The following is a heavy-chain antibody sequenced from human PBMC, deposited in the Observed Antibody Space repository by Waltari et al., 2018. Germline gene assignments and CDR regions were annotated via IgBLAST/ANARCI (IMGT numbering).Heavy chain of an antibody. Sequence: EVQLVESGGGLVQPGGSLRLSCAASGFSFSSYWMTWFRQAPGTGLEWVATIKPDGSGKLYVDSVKGRFSISRDNAKNSLYLQMNSLRAEDTAIFYCARMGAGRAPDYWGQGTLVTVSS. V-gene: IGHV3-7*03. CDR2: IKPDGSGK. CDR1: GFSFSSYW. J-gene: IGHJ4*02. D-gene: IGHD3-16*01. CDR3: ARMGAGRAPDY.